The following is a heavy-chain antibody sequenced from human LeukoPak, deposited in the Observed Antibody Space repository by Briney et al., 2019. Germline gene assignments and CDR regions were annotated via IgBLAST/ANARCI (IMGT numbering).Heavy chain of an antibody. Sequence: GESLKISCRGSGYSFTRYWIAWVRQMPGKGLEWMAIINPADSDTRYDPSFHGQVTTSADKSIGAAYLQWSTLKASDSAIYYCARRAFYGAGNDPLDYWGQGTLVTVSS. CDR1: GYSFTRYW. CDR2: INPADSDT. J-gene: IGHJ4*02. V-gene: IGHV5-51*01. D-gene: IGHD3-10*01. CDR3: ARRAFYGAGNDPLDY.